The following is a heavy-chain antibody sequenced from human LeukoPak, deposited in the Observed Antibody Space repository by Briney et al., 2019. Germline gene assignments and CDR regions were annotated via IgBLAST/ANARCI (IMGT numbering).Heavy chain of an antibody. J-gene: IGHJ4*02. CDR1: GYRFTDNY. CDR3: ARYDSSGWYFDY. CDR2: IIPASGTT. Sequence: ASVKVSCKASGYRFTDNYLHWVRQAPGQGLEWMGYIIPASGTTEYAQTFQGRVTMTRDTSINTAYMELSGLRSDDTAVYYCARYDSSGWYFDYWGQGTLVTVSS. D-gene: IGHD6-19*01. V-gene: IGHV1-2*02.